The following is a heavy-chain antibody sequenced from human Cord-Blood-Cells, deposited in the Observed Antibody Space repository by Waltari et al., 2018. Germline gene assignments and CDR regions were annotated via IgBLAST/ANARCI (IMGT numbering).Heavy chain of an antibody. J-gene: IGHJ3*02. Sequence: EVQLVESGGGLVQPGRSLRLSCAASGFPFEYYAMHWVRQAPGQGLEGVSGISWNSGSIGYADSVKGRFTISRDNAKNSLYLQMNSLRAEDMALYYCAKTLARYCSSTSCYTGAFDIWGQGTMVTVSS. CDR1: GFPFEYYA. CDR3: AKTLARYCSSTSCYTGAFDI. V-gene: IGHV3-9*03. D-gene: IGHD2-2*02. CDR2: ISWNSGSI.